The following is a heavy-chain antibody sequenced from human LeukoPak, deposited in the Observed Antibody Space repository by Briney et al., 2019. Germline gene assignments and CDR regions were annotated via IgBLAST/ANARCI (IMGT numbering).Heavy chain of an antibody. Sequence: GGSLRLSCAASGFNFYDYGMSWVRQAPGKGLEWVAGIDWSGGTTGYGDSVKGRFIISRDNAKNSLFLQMNSLRAEDTALYYCAKDRRYSSSWYWGLLTALDYWGQGTLVTVSS. CDR2: IDWSGGTT. V-gene: IGHV3-20*04. CDR3: AKDRRYSSSWYWGLLTALDY. D-gene: IGHD6-13*01. CDR1: GFNFYDYG. J-gene: IGHJ4*02.